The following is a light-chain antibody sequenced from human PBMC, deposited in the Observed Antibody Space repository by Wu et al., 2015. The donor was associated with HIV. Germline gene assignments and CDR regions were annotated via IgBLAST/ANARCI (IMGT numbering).Light chain of an antibody. V-gene: IGKV1-39*01. Sequence: DIQMTQSPSSLSASIGDRVTITCRASQSISNYLNWYQQKPGKAPYLLIFAAFSLQSGVPSRFSGSRSGTEFTLTISSLQPEDFATYYCQQSYSTPPENSFGQGTKLEIK. J-gene: IGKJ2*03. CDR1: QSISNY. CDR3: QQSYSTPPENS. CDR2: AAF.